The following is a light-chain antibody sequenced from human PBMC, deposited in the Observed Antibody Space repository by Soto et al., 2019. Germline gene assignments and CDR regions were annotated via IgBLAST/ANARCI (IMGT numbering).Light chain of an antibody. Sequence: EIVLTQSPGTLSLSPGDRATLSCRASQSVYSNSLAWYQQKPGQAPRLLIYGASNRATGIPDRFSGSGSGXXXXXXXXXLXPXDFAVYYCXQSGSSPFTFGQGTKLEIK. CDR3: XQSGSSPFT. CDR1: QSVYSNS. J-gene: IGKJ2*01. CDR2: GAS. V-gene: IGKV3-20*01.